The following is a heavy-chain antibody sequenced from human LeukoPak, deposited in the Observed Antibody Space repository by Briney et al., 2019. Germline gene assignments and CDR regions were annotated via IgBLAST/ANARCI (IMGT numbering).Heavy chain of an antibody. CDR2: IKQDGSEK. CDR3: ARGHYYMDV. V-gene: IGHV3-7*04. Sequence: GGSLRLSCEASGLIFSSYWMSWVRQAPGKGLEWVANIKQDGSEKYYVDSVKGRITISRDNAKNSLYLQMNSLRAEDTAVYYCARGHYYMDVWGKGTTVTVSS. J-gene: IGHJ6*03. CDR1: GLIFSSYW.